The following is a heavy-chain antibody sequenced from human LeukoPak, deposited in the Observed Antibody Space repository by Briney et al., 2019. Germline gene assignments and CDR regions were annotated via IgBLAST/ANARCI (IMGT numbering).Heavy chain of an antibody. D-gene: IGHD2-2*01. V-gene: IGHV3-23*01. CDR1: GFTFSSYA. J-gene: IGHJ4*02. CDR2: ISGSGGST. Sequence: GGSLRLSCAASGFTFSSYAMSWVRQAPGKGLEWVSAISGSGGSTYYADSVKGRFTISRDNSKNTLYLQMNSLRAEDTAVYYCAILPWRGYCSSTSRYAVDYWGQGTLVTVSS. CDR3: AILPWRGYCSSTSRYAVDY.